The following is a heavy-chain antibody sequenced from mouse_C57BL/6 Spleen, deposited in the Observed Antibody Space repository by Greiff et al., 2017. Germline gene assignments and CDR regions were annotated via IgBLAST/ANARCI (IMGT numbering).Heavy chain of an antibody. CDR1: GYTFTNYW. J-gene: IGHJ4*01. V-gene: IGHV1-63*01. D-gene: IGHD2-1*01. Sequence: QVQLQQSGAELVRPGTSVKMSCKASGYTFTNYWIGWAKQRPGHGLEWIGDIYPGGGYTNYNEKFKGKATLTADKSSSTAYMQFSSLTSEDSAIYYCARGGGNSPSYSYAMDYWGQGTSVTVSS. CDR3: ARGGGNSPSYSYAMDY. CDR2: IYPGGGYT.